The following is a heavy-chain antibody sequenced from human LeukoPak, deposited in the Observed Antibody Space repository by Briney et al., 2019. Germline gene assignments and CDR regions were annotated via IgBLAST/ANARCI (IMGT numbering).Heavy chain of an antibody. CDR2: IYYSGST. V-gene: IGHV4-39*01. Sequence: SETLSLTCTVSGGSISSSSYYWGWIRQPPGKGLEWIGSIYYSGSTYYNPSLKSRVTISVDTSKNQFSLKLSPVTAADTAVYYCARHGIVVVPAAMKPFDPWSQGTLVTVSS. CDR1: GGSISSSSYY. J-gene: IGHJ5*02. CDR3: ARHGIVVVPAAMKPFDP. D-gene: IGHD2-2*01.